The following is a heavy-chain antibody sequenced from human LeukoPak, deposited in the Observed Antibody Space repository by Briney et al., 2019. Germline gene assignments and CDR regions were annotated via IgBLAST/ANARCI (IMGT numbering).Heavy chain of an antibody. CDR2: IRYDGSNK. V-gene: IGHV3-30*02. CDR3: AKAEAALNDDAFDI. D-gene: IGHD1-1*01. CDR1: GFTFSSYG. Sequence: PGGSLRLSCAASGFTFSSYGMHWVRQAPGKWLEWVAFIRYDGSNKYYADSVKGRFTISRDNSKNTLYLQMNSLRAEDTAVYYCAKAEAALNDDAFDIWGQGTMVTVSS. J-gene: IGHJ3*02.